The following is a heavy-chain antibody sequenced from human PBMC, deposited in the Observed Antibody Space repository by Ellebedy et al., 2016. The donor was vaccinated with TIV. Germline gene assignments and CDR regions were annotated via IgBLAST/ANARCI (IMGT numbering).Heavy chain of an antibody. CDR3: ANGEGWGYDILTGYYY. V-gene: IGHV3-23*01. CDR1: GFTFSSYA. D-gene: IGHD3-9*01. Sequence: GESLKISCAASGFTFSSYAMSWVRQAPGKGLEWVSAISGSGGSTYYADSVKGRFTISRDNSKNTLYLQMNSLRAEDTAVYYCANGEGWGYDILTGYYYWGQGTLVTVSS. CDR2: ISGSGGST. J-gene: IGHJ4*02.